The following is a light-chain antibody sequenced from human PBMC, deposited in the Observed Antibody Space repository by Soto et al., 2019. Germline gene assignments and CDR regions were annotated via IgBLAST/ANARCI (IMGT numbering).Light chain of an antibody. Sequence: DIQMTQSPSTLSASVGDRVTITCRASQSVSRWLAWYQQKPGKAPTVLIYDVSTLKSGVPSRFSGGESGTEFSLTITNLQPDDFATYYCQEYTTYSRTFGQGTKVEV. CDR3: QEYTTYSRT. J-gene: IGKJ1*01. V-gene: IGKV1-5*01. CDR1: QSVSRW. CDR2: DVS.